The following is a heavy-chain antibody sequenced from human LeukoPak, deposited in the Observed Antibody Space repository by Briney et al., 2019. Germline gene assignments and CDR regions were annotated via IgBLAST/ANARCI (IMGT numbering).Heavy chain of an antibody. Sequence: PGGSLRLSCAASGFTFSSYGMHWVRQAPGKGLEGVAVIWYDGSNKYYADSVKGRFTISRDNSKNTLYLQMNSLRAEDTAVYYCARGSVREYYYYYGMDVWGQGTTVTVSS. V-gene: IGHV3-33*01. CDR3: ARGSVREYYYYYGMDV. J-gene: IGHJ6*02. CDR1: GFTFSSYG. CDR2: IWYDGSNK. D-gene: IGHD3-10*01.